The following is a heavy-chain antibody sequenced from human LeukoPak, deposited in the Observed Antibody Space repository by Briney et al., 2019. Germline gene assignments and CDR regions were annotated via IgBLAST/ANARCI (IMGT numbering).Heavy chain of an antibody. CDR1: GASITSYH. V-gene: IGHV4-59*05. D-gene: IGHD6-6*01. J-gene: IGHJ4*02. Sequence: PSETLSLTCTVSGASITSYHWSWIRQPAGKGLEWIGRMFYSGSTYYNPSLKSRVTISVDTSKNQFSLKLSSVTAADTAVYYCARLFGPRRGSSPQGYYFDYWGQGTLVTVSS. CDR2: MFYSGST. CDR3: ARLFGPRRGSSPQGYYFDY.